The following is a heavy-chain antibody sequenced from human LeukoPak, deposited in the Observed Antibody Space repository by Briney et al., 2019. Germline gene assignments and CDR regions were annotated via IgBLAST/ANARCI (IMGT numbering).Heavy chain of an antibody. CDR2: ISKSGSYI. J-gene: IGHJ4*02. V-gene: IGHV3-21*01. CDR3: ARRHCDGDCQIDY. CDR1: GFTFSTYS. D-gene: IGHD2-21*01. Sequence: GGSLKLSCAASGFTFSTYSMNWVRQAPGKGLEWVSPISKSGSYIYYADSVKGRFTISRDNAKNSLSLEMNSLRAEDTAVYYCARRHCDGDCQIDYWGQGTLVTDSS.